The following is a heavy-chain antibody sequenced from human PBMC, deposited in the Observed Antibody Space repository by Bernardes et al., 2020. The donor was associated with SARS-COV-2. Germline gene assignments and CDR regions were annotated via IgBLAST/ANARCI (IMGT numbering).Heavy chain of an antibody. Sequence: GESLQISCHDSGYSFTSHWIAWVRQMPGKGLEWMGMIYPDDSESSFSPSFQGRVTISADKSINTAYLQWTSLKASDTAMYYCATHSDSSERGAFDLWGQGTLVTVSS. V-gene: IGHV5-51*01. J-gene: IGHJ3*01. CDR3: ATHSDSSERGAFDL. CDR2: IYPDDSES. D-gene: IGHD6-6*01. CDR1: GYSFTSHW.